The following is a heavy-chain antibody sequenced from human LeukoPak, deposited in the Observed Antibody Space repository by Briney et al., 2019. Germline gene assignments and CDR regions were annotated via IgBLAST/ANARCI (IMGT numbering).Heavy chain of an antibody. D-gene: IGHD3-10*01. CDR1: GGSIRSYY. V-gene: IGHV4-59*01. CDR2: VYYTGST. CDR3: ARDRGVGGSAAIDAFDV. J-gene: IGHJ3*01. Sequence: SETLSLTCTVSGGSIRSYYWSWIRQPPGKGLEWIGYVYYTGSTNYNPSLKSRVTISLDTSKNQFSLKLSSVTAADTAVYYCARDRGVGGSAAIDAFDVRGQGTMATVSS.